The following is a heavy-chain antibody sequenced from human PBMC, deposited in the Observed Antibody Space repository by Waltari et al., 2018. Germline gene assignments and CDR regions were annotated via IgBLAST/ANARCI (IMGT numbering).Heavy chain of an antibody. J-gene: IGHJ4*02. CDR1: GFTFSSSA. Sequence: QVQLVESGGGVVQPGRSLRLSCAASGFTFSSSALHWVRQAPGKGLEWVAVISYDGSNKYYADSVKGRFTISRDNSKNTLYLQMNSLRAEDTAVYYCARDLGVKGYFDYWGQGTLVTVSS. CDR2: ISYDGSNK. D-gene: IGHD3-10*01. CDR3: ARDLGVKGYFDY. V-gene: IGHV3-30*01.